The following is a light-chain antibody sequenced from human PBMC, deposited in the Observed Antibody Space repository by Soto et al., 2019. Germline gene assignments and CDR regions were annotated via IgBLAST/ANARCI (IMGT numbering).Light chain of an antibody. CDR3: QQYGNSPIT. CDR1: ERIYSAY. V-gene: IGKV3-20*01. Sequence: PGAISTLSCRSSERIYSAYLGWYQQKPGQAPRLLIYGTSSRATGIPDRFSGSGSGTDFTLTISRLEPEDFAVYYCQQYGNSPITFGQGTRLEIK. J-gene: IGKJ5*01. CDR2: GTS.